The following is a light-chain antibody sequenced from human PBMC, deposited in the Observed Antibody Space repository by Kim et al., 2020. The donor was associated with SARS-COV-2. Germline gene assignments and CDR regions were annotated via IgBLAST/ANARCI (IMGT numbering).Light chain of an antibody. CDR2: GVS. CDR1: QSISTN. J-gene: IGKJ1*01. V-gene: IGKV3-15*01. CDR3: QQYHRWPLT. Sequence: EVVMMQSPGTLSVSPGERATLSCRASQSISTNFAWYQQKPGQAPRLLISGVSTRATGVPARFSGGGSGTEFTLTISSLQSEDSAVYHCQQYHRWPLTFGLGTKVDIK.